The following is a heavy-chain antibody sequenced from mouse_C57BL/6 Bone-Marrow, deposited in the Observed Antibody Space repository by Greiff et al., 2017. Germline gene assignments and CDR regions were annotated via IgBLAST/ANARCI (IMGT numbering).Heavy chain of an antibody. V-gene: IGHV1-26*01. Sequence: VQLKQPGAELVKPGASVKISCKASGYTFTDYYMNWVKQSHGKSLEWIGDINPNNGGTSYNQKFKGKATLTVDKSSSTAYMELRSLTSEDSAVYYCARYYGSSYRYWYFDVWGTGTTVTVSS. CDR1: GYTFTDYY. CDR2: INPNNGGT. J-gene: IGHJ1*03. D-gene: IGHD1-1*01. CDR3: ARYYGSSYRYWYFDV.